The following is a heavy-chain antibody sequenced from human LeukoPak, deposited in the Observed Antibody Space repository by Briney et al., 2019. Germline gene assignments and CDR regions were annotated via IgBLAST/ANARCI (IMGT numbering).Heavy chain of an antibody. CDR2: IKSKSDGGTT. D-gene: IGHD3-16*01. J-gene: IGHJ4*02. CDR3: TTDPWAVRLGELVMNY. Sequence: KPGGPLRLSCAASGFTFSNAWMSWVRQAPGKGLEWVGRIKSKSDGGTTDYAAPVKGRFTISRDDSKNTLYLQMNSLKTEDTAVYYCTTDPWAVRLGELVMNYWGQGTLVTVSS. CDR1: GFTFSNAW. V-gene: IGHV3-15*01.